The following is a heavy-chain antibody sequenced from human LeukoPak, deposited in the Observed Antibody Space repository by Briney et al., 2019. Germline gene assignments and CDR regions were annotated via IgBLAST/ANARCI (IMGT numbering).Heavy chain of an antibody. V-gene: IGHV1-69*13. CDR1: GGTFSSYA. CDR2: IIPIFGTA. D-gene: IGHD5-18*01. Sequence: ASVKVSCKASGGTFSSYAISWVRQAPGQGLEWMGGIIPIFGTANYAQKFQGRVTITADESTSTAYMELSSLRSEDTAVYYCAFFEWIQLWLGGDYWGQGTLVTVSS. J-gene: IGHJ4*02. CDR3: AFFEWIQLWLGGDY.